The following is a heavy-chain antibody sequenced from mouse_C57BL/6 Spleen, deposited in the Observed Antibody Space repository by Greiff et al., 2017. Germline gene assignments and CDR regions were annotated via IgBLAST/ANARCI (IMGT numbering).Heavy chain of an antibody. CDR3: ARGRGYFDV. CDR1: GFTFSSYA. J-gene: IGHJ1*03. V-gene: IGHV5-4*01. CDR2: ISDGGSYT. Sequence: EVQLQESGGGLVKPGGSLKLSCAASGFTFSSYAMSWVRQTPEKRLEWVATISDGGSYTYYPDNVKGRFTISRDNAKNNLYLQMGHLKSEDTAMYYCARGRGYFDVWGTGTTVTVSS.